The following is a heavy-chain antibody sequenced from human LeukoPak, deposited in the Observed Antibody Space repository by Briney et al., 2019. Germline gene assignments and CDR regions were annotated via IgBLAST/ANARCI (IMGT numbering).Heavy chain of an antibody. CDR3: ARQPFPLREDHFDF. J-gene: IGHJ4*02. V-gene: IGHV4-4*09. Sequence: SEALPLTCTVSGASISSYCWSWVRQSPGKGLEWIAYIYTNGRSDYNPSLKSRVTMSLDTSKNQLSMELRFLTAADTAVYYCARQPFPLREDHFDFWGQGTLVTVSS. CDR1: GASISSYC. D-gene: IGHD1-26*01. CDR2: IYTNGRS.